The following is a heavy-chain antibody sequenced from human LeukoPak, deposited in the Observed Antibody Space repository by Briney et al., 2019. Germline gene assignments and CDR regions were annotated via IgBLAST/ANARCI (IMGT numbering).Heavy chain of an antibody. D-gene: IGHD3-22*01. Sequence: PGGSLRLSCAASGFTFSSYEMNWVRQAPGKGLEWVSYISSSGSTIYYADSVKGRFTISRDNAKNSLYLQMNSLRAEDTAVYYCAREDSSGYHDAFDIWGQGTMVTVSS. CDR3: AREDSSGYHDAFDI. CDR1: GFTFSSYE. J-gene: IGHJ3*02. CDR2: ISSSGSTI. V-gene: IGHV3-48*03.